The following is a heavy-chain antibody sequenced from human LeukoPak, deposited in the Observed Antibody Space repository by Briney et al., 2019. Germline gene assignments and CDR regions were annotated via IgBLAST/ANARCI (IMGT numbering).Heavy chain of an antibody. V-gene: IGHV3-38-3*01. CDR2: ISGGST. Sequence: GGSLRLSCAASGFTVSSNEMSWVRRAPGKGLEWVSSISGGSTYYADSRKGRFTISRDNSKNTLHLQMNSLRSEDTAVYYCARGPSRYSGSYYNDFDYWGQGTLVTVSS. CDR1: GFTVSSNE. J-gene: IGHJ4*02. D-gene: IGHD1-26*01. CDR3: ARGPSRYSGSYYNDFDY.